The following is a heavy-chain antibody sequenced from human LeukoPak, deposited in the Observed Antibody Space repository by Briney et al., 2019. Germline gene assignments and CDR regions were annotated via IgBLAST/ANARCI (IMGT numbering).Heavy chain of an antibody. V-gene: IGHV4-4*02. J-gene: IGHJ4*02. CDR2: IYHSGLT. CDR1: GGSISNSNW. D-gene: IGHD3-10*01. Sequence: SGTLSLTCAVSGGSISNSNWLSWVRQPPGKGLEWIGEIYHSGLTNYNPSLKSRVTISVDKSKNQISLNLNSVTAADTAVYYCARGVRLTYYRSEGLRGYFDYWGQGTLVTVSS. CDR3: ARGVRLTYYRSEGLRGYFDY.